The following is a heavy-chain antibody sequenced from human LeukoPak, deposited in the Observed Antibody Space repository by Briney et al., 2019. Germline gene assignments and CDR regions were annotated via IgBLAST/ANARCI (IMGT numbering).Heavy chain of an antibody. CDR2: IIPIFGTA. J-gene: IGHJ3*02. V-gene: IGHV1-69*05. D-gene: IGHD3-10*01. CDR3: ARDHPRYYAFDI. CDR1: GGTFSRYA. Sequence: ASVKVSCKASGGTFSRYAISWVRQAPGQGLEWMGGIIPIFGTANYAQKFQGRVTITTDESTSTAYMELSSLRSEDTAVYYCARDHPRYYAFDIWGQGTMVTVSS.